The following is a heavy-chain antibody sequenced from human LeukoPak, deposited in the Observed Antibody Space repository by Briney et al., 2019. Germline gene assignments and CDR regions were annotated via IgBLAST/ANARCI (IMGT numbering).Heavy chain of an antibody. CDR3: AKGQGGYGYYFEH. Sequence: GGSLRLSCAASGFTFDDYAMHWVRQAPGKGLEWVSGISWNSGSIGYADSVKGRFTISRDNAKNSLYLQMNSLRGEDTALYYCAKGQGGYGYYFEHWGQGALVTVSS. CDR1: GFTFDDYA. D-gene: IGHD5-18*01. CDR2: ISWNSGSI. V-gene: IGHV3-9*01. J-gene: IGHJ4*02.